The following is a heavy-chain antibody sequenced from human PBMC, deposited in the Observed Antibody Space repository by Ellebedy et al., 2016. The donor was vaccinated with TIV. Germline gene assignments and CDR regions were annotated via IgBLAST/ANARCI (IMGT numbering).Heavy chain of an antibody. V-gene: IGHV1-46*01. J-gene: IGHJ5*02. CDR2: NDPGGSST. D-gene: IGHD3-10*01. CDR3: ARTPWFGEFPLGWLDP. CDR1: GYIFANYF. Sequence: AASVKVSCKASGYIFANYFIHWVRQAPGQGLEWMGRNDPGGSSTTYAKKFQGRVTMTRDTSTSTVYMDLSSLRSEDTAVYYCARTPWFGEFPLGWLDPWGQGTLVTVSS.